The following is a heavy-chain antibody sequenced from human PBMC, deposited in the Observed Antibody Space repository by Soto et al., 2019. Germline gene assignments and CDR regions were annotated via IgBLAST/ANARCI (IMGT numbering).Heavy chain of an antibody. D-gene: IGHD2-2*01. V-gene: IGHV3-73*02. J-gene: IGHJ4*02. CDR3: TTDCSSTSCRLGI. CDR2: IRSKANSYAT. CDR1: GFTFSGSA. Sequence: EVQLVESGGGLVQPGGSLKLSCAASGFTFSGSAMHWVRQASGKGLEWVSRIRSKANSYATTYAASVKDRFTVSRDDSKNTAYLQMNSLKTEDTAVYYCTTDCSSTSCRLGIWGQGTLVTVSS.